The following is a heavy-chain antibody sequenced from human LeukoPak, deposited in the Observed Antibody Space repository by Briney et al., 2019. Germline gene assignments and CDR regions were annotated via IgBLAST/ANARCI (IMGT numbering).Heavy chain of an antibody. CDR2: IYTSVSS. J-gene: IGHJ6*03. D-gene: IGHD6-6*01. V-gene: IGHV4-4*09. Sequence: SETLSLTCTVSGGSISRYYWSWVRQPPGTGLEWIGDIYTSVSSNYNPSLKSRVTISLDTSKNQFSLKLSSVTAADTAVYYCARRGSIAARSYYYYYMDVWGKGTTVTVSS. CDR3: ARRGSIAARSYYYYYMDV. CDR1: GGSISRYY.